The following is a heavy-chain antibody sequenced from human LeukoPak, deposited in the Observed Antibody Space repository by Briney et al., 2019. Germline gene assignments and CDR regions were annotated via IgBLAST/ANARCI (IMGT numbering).Heavy chain of an antibody. J-gene: IGHJ4*02. CDR3: ARGTPRYRPCSSISCSGIGSEDY. CDR1: GGSFSGYY. V-gene: IGHV4-34*01. Sequence: SETLSLTCAVYGGSFSGYYWSWIRQPPGKGLEWIGEINHSGSTNYNPSLKSRVTISVDTSKNQFSLKLSSVTAADTAVYYCARGTPRYRPCSSISCSGIGSEDYWGQGTLVTVSS. CDR2: INHSGST. D-gene: IGHD2-2*01.